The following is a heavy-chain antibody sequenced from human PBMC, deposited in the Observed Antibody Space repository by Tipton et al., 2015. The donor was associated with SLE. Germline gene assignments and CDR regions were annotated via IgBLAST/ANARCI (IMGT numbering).Heavy chain of an antibody. CDR2: IRYDGTEK. CDR1: GFIFSSSA. J-gene: IGHJ4*02. CDR3: AKDVDLDD. D-gene: IGHD3-9*01. V-gene: IGHV3-30*02. Sequence: SLRLSCEASGFIFSSSAMHWGRQAPGKGLEWVAFIRYDGTEKYFADSVKGRFTITRDNSKNTVYLQMNRLRAEDTAVYYCAKDVDLDDWGQGTLVTVSS.